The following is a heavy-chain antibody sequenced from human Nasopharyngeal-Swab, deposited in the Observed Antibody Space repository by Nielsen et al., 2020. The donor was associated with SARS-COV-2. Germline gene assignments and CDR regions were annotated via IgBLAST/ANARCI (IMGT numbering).Heavy chain of an antibody. J-gene: IGHJ4*02. V-gene: IGHV3-11*01. D-gene: IGHD3-22*01. CDR2: ISSSGSTI. Sequence: WIRQPPGKGLEWVSYISSSGSTIYYADSVKGRFTISRDNAKNSLYLQMNSLRAEDTAVYYCAKVRYYYDSSGYLDLFDYWGQGTLVTVSS. CDR3: AKVRYYYDSSGYLDLFDY.